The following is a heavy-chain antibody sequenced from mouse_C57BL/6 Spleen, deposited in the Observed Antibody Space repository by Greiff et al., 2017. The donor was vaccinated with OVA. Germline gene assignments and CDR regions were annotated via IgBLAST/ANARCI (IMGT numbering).Heavy chain of an antibody. CDR1: GYTFTDYE. CDR2: IDPETGGT. Sequence: VQRVESGAELVRPGASVTLSCKASGYTFTDYEMHWVKQTPVHGLEWIGAIDPETGGTAYNQKFKGKAILTADKSSSTAYMELRSLTSEDSAVYYCTRGEYHGGIYFDYWGQGTTLTVSS. CDR3: TRGEYHGGIYFDY. V-gene: IGHV1-15*01. D-gene: IGHD2-10*02. J-gene: IGHJ2*01.